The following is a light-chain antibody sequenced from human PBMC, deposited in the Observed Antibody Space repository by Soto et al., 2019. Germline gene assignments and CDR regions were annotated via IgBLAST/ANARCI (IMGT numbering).Light chain of an antibody. CDR2: DVS. V-gene: IGLV2-14*01. Sequence: QSALTQPASVSGSPGQSITISSTGTSSDVGGYNYVSWYQQHPGKAPKVLIYDVSDRPSGVSNRFSGSKSGNTASLTISGLQAEDEADYYCSSYTSSSTFPCVFGTGTKVTVL. CDR3: SSYTSSSTFPCV. CDR1: SSDVGGYNY. J-gene: IGLJ1*01.